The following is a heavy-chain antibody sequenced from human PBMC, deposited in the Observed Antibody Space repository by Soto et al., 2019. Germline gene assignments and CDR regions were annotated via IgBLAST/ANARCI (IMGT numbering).Heavy chain of an antibody. D-gene: IGHD4-17*01. Sequence: SVKGSSKASGVTFSSDAVSWVRQAPGQGPEWMGGIIPIFGTANYAQKFQGRVTITADESTSTAYMELSSLRSEDTAVYYCARDSFPNDYGDYVDYYYCMDVWGQGTTVTVSS. CDR1: GVTFSSDA. V-gene: IGHV1-69*01. CDR2: IIPIFGTA. J-gene: IGHJ6*02. CDR3: ARDSFPNDYGDYVDYYYCMDV.